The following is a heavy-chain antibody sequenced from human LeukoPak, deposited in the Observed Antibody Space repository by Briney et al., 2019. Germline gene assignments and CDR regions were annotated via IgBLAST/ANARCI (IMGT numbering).Heavy chain of an antibody. V-gene: IGHV3-7*01. J-gene: IGHJ4*02. D-gene: IGHD5-18*01. Sequence: HTRGSLRLSCAASGFTFSSYWMSWVRQAPGKGLEWVANIKKDGSEKYYVDSVKGRFTISRDNAKTSLYLQMNSLRAEDTAVYYCARDLSGVTGYTYGRGIDYWGQGTLVTVSS. CDR1: GFTFSSYW. CDR2: IKKDGSEK. CDR3: ARDLSGVTGYTYGRGIDY.